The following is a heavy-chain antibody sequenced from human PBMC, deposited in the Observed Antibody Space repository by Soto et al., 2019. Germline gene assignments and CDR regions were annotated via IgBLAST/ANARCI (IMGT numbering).Heavy chain of an antibody. J-gene: IGHJ6*02. D-gene: IGHD6-13*01. CDR2: ISDSGST. Sequence: QVQLQESGPGLVKALETLSLTCTVSGGSIDYYRWSWIRQPPGKGLDWIGDISDSGSTNYNLSLRSRVTILVDTSKNQFSLKLNSVTAADTAVYYCARDSTSWFPYYGIDVWGQGTTVTVSS. CDR3: ARDSTSWFPYYGIDV. V-gene: IGHV4-59*01. CDR1: GGSIDYYR.